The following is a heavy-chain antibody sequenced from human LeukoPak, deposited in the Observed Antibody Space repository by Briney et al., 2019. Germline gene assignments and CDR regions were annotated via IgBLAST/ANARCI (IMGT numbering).Heavy chain of an antibody. D-gene: IGHD3-10*01. Sequence: GGSLRLSCAASGFTFSSYSMSWVRQAPGKGLEWVANIKQDGSEKYYVDSVKGRFTISRGNAKNSLYLQMSSLRAEDTAVYYCVGSGGYWGQGTLVTVSS. CDR1: GFTFSSYS. V-gene: IGHV3-7*01. CDR2: IKQDGSEK. CDR3: VGSGGY. J-gene: IGHJ4*02.